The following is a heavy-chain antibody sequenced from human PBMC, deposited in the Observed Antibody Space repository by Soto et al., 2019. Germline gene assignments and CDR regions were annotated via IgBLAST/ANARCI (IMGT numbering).Heavy chain of an antibody. CDR1: GCSFTSYW. D-gene: IGHD4-4*01. Sequence: PGESLKISSKCSGCSFTSYWIGWVRQMPGKGLEWMGIIYPGDSDTRYSPSFQGQVTISADKSISTAYLQWSSLKASDTAMYYCARQGGGGFYSNSPPDYYYYYMDVWGKGTTVTVSS. V-gene: IGHV5-51*01. J-gene: IGHJ6*03. CDR2: IYPGDSDT. CDR3: ARQGGGGFYSNSPPDYYYYYMDV.